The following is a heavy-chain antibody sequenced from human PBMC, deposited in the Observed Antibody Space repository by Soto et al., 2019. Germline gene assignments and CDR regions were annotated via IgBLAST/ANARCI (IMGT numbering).Heavy chain of an antibody. J-gene: IGHJ5*02. CDR1: GFTFNTYV. D-gene: IGHD2-21*01. Sequence: GGSLRLSCAASGFTFNTYVMHWVRQAPGEGLEWVAVISYDGSNKYYADSVKGRFTISRDNSKNTLYLQMKSLRTEDTAVYYCARGGSVYCGGECYWFDPWGQGTLVTVSA. CDR2: ISYDGSNK. V-gene: IGHV3-30-3*01. CDR3: ARGGSVYCGGECYWFDP.